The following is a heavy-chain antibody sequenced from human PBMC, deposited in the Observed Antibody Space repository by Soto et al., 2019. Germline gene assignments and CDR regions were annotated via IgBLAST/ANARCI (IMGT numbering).Heavy chain of an antibody. CDR1: GISLSTPGVG. V-gene: IGHV2-5*02. Sequence: SGPTLVKPTQTLTLTCTLSGISLSTPGVGVGWIRQPPGKALEWLAIIFWDDDKRSSPSLKSRITVTKDTSKNEVFLTMTNMDPADTARYYCAHTLGGLCSSVSCNGWFDPWGQGTLVTVSS. CDR2: IFWDDDK. D-gene: IGHD2-2*01. CDR3: AHTLGGLCSSVSCNGWFDP. J-gene: IGHJ5*02.